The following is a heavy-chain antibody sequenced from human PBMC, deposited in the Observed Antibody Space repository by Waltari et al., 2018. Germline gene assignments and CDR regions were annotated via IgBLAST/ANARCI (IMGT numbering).Heavy chain of an antibody. J-gene: IGHJ1*01. Sequence: VQVLASGGVLVQSGGSMRPTVAGVGFIFSSVAINWVRQAPGKGLEWVSGINGYGDKTYYADSVKGRFTLSRDNSKNTLTLQMNNLRGEDTAIYYCAKAHFYDTSGYIEHWGQGAPVTVSS. CDR3: AKAHFYDTSGYIEH. V-gene: IGHV3-23*01. D-gene: IGHD3-22*01. CDR2: INGYGDKT. CDR1: GFIFSSVA.